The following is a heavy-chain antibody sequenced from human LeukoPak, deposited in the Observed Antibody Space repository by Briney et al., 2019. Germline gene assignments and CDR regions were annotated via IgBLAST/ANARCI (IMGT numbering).Heavy chain of an antibody. CDR2: IYTSGST. CDR1: GGSISSYY. Sequence: PSETLSLTCTVSGGSISSYYWSWIRQPAGKGLEWIGRIYTSGSTNYNPSLKSRVTISVDTSKNQFSLKLSSVTAADTAVYYCARKGRYSSSWYSLYYYYYMDVWGKGTTVTVSS. D-gene: IGHD6-13*01. CDR3: ARKGRYSSSWYSLYYYYYMDV. J-gene: IGHJ6*03. V-gene: IGHV4-4*07.